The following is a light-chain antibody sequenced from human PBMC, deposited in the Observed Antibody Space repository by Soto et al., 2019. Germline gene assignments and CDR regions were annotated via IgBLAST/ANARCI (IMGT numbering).Light chain of an antibody. Sequence: DIQMTQSPSTLSASVGDRVTITCRASQSISSWLAWYQQKPGKAPKLLIYKASSLESGVPSRFSGSGSGTEFTLTISSLQPDDFETNYCQQYNSHSLTFGQVTKVDIK. J-gene: IGKJ1*01. CDR1: QSISSW. V-gene: IGKV1-5*03. CDR3: QQYNSHSLT. CDR2: KAS.